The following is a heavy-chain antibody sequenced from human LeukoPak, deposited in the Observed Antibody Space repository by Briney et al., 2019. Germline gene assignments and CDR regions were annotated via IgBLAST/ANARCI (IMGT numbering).Heavy chain of an antibody. Sequence: PGGSLRLSCAASGFTFSQHGIHWVRQAPGKGLEWVSVIYSGGSTYYADSVKGRFTISRDNSKNTLYLQMNSLRAEDTAVYYCARNGNHGAFDIWGQGTMVTVSS. CDR3: ARNGNHGAFDI. V-gene: IGHV3-NL1*01. CDR2: IYSGGST. J-gene: IGHJ3*02. CDR1: GFTFSQHG. D-gene: IGHD1-1*01.